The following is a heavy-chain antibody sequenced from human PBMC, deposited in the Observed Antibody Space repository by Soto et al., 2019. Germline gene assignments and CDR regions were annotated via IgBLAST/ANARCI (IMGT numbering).Heavy chain of an antibody. D-gene: IGHD4-4*01. CDR2: MYYRGTT. CDR1: GASITSGNYY. J-gene: IGHJ4*02. Sequence: QLQLQESGPRLVKPSKTLSLICSVSGASITSGNYYWAWIRQPPGKGLEWIGSMYYRGTTHYNSSLETRVSISADTAKNQISLNLNSVTAADTAIYFCARHPSLYRHLEFWGQGILVTVSS. CDR3: ARHPSLYRHLEF. V-gene: IGHV4-39*01.